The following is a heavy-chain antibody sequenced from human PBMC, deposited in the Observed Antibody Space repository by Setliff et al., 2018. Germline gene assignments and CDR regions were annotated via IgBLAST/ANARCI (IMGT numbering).Heavy chain of an antibody. J-gene: IGHJ5*02. V-gene: IGHV5-51*01. CDR1: GYTFTNYW. CDR3: VRDGRAEPAET. Sequence: PGESLKISCKGSGYTFTNYWVGWVRQMPGKGLEWMGILKPGDSGIRYSPSFQGQVTLSADTSIPTAYLQWSSLKDSDTAMYYCVRDGRAEPAETWGQGTLVTVSS. CDR2: LKPGDSGI. D-gene: IGHD6-19*01.